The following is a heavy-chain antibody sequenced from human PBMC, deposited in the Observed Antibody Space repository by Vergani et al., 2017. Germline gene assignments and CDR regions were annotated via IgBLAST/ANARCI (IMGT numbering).Heavy chain of an antibody. CDR2: INPSGGHT. D-gene: IGHD3-9*01. J-gene: IGHJ4*02. Sequence: QVQVVQSGAEVKKSGASVKVSCKTSGYTFSNYYMHWVRQAPGQGLEWMGIINPSGGHTNYAQKIHGIVTMTRDTSTSTVYMELSSLRSEDTAIYYCARGYYGILTGYRYWGQGTLVTVSA. CDR3: ARGYYGILTGYRY. V-gene: IGHV1-46*03. CDR1: GYTFSNYY.